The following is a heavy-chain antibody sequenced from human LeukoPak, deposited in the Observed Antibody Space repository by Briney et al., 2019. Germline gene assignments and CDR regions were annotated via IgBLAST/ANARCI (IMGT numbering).Heavy chain of an antibody. D-gene: IGHD1-1*01. J-gene: IGHJ3*02. V-gene: IGHV3-48*03. CDR3: ARIETVADAFDI. CDR1: GFTFSSYE. Sequence: GGSLRLSCAASGFTFSSYELNWVRQAPGKGLEWVSYISSSGSTIYYADSVKGRFTISRDNSKNTLYLQMNSLRAEDTAAYYCARIETVADAFDIWGQGTLVTVSS. CDR2: ISSSGSTI.